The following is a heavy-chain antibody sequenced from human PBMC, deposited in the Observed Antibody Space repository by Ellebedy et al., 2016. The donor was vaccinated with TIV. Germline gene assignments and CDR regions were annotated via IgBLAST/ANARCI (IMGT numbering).Heavy chain of an antibody. CDR1: GYTFTSYG. D-gene: IGHD2-15*01. J-gene: IGHJ5*02. CDR2: ISAYNGNT. V-gene: IGHV1-18*01. CDR3: ARLHPSRRGYCSGGSCYNWFDP. Sequence: AASVKVSCKASGYTFTSYGISWVRQAPGQGLEWMGWISAYNGNTNYAQKLQGRVTMTTDTSTSTAYMELRSLRSDDTAVYYCARLHPSRRGYCSGGSCYNWFDPWGQGTLVTVSS.